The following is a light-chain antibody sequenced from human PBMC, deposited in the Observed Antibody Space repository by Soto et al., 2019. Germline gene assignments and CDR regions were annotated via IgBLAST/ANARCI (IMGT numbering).Light chain of an antibody. Sequence: QSVLTQPASVSGSPGQSITISCAGTSSDAGGYNYVSWYQQHPGKVPRLIISDVNKRPSGVSDRFSGSKSGNTASLTISGLQAEDEADYYCASFTRSVTVVFGGGTKLTVL. J-gene: IGLJ2*01. V-gene: IGLV2-14*03. CDR2: DVN. CDR1: SSDAGGYNY. CDR3: ASFTRSVTVV.